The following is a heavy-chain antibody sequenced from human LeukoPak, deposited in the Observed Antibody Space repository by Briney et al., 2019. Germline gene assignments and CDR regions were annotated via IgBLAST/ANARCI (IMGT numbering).Heavy chain of an antibody. D-gene: IGHD1-26*01. Sequence: PGGSLRLSCAASGFTFSRYWVSWVRQAPGKGLEWVANIKEDGSEKYYVDSVKGRFTVSRDNANNSLYLQMNSLRAEDTAVYYCAREGDWGQGTLVTVSS. CDR3: AREGD. CDR1: GFTFSRYW. CDR2: IKEDGSEK. V-gene: IGHV3-7*04. J-gene: IGHJ4*02.